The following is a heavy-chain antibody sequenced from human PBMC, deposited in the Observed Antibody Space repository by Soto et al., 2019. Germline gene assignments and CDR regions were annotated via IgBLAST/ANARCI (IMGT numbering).Heavy chain of an antibody. CDR2: ISYDGSNK. CDR1: GFTFSSYA. Sequence: QVQLVESGGGVVQPGRSLRLSCAASGFTFSSYAMHWVRQAPGKGLEWVAVISYDGSNKYYADSVKGRFTISRDNSKNTLYLQMNSLRAEDTAVYYCAKEGSIAATFDYWGQGTLVTVSS. J-gene: IGHJ4*02. CDR3: AKEGSIAATFDY. D-gene: IGHD6-13*01. V-gene: IGHV3-30*04.